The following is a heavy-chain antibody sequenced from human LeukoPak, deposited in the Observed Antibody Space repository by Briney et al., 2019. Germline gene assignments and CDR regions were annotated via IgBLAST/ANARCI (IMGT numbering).Heavy chain of an antibody. V-gene: IGHV1-46*01. Sequence: ASVKVSCKASGYTFTSYYMHWVRQAPGQGLEWMGIINPSGGSTSYAQKFQGRVTMTRDTSTSTVYMELSSLRSEDTAVYYCARDGDDYDSSGVLGYWGQGTLVTVSS. J-gene: IGHJ4*02. CDR1: GYTFTSYY. CDR3: ARDGDDYDSSGVLGY. D-gene: IGHD3-22*01. CDR2: INPSGGST.